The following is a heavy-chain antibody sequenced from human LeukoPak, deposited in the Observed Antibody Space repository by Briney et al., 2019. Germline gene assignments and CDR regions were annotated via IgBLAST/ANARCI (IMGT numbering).Heavy chain of an antibody. CDR2: MYNTVTT. CDR1: GGSISSYY. Sequence: SETLSLTCTVSGGSISSYYWSWIRQPPGKGLEWIGYMYNTVTTNYNPSLKSRLTMSLDTSKNQFSLKLSSVTAADTAVYYCARVSFYGSGSMFVDYWGPGTLVTVSS. V-gene: IGHV4-59*01. CDR3: ARVSFYGSGSMFVDY. J-gene: IGHJ4*02. D-gene: IGHD3-10*01.